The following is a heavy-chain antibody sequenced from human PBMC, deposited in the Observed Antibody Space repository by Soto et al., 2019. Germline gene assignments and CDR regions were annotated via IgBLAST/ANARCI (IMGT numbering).Heavy chain of an antibody. V-gene: IGHV1-46*01. CDR2: IYPGGVNI. Sequence: ASVKVSCKAIGYSFTSHYMHWVRQAPGQGLEWMGTIYPGGVNIGYAQKFQGRVTITADESTSTAYMELSSLRSEDTAVYYCARVLPPADDSGQGTLVTVSS. CDR3: ARVLPPADD. CDR1: GYSFTSHY. J-gene: IGHJ4*02.